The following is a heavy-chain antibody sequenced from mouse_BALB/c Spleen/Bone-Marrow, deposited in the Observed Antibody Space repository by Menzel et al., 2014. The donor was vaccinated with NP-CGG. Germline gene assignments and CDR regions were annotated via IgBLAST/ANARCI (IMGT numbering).Heavy chain of an antibody. CDR1: GYAFSIYW. V-gene: IGHV1-80*01. J-gene: IGHJ4*01. CDR3: ARWYRDPHFAMDY. Sequence: QVQLQQSGAELVRPGSSVKISCKASGYAFSIYWMNWVKQRPGQGLEWIGQIYPGDGDTNYNGNFKDKATLTVDRSSSTAFMQLSSLTSEDSAVYFCARWYRDPHFAMDYWGPGTSVTVSS. CDR2: IYPGDGDT. D-gene: IGHD2-14*01.